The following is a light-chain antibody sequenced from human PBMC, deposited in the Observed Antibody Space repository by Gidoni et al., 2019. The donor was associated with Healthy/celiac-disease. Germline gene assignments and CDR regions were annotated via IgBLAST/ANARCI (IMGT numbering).Light chain of an antibody. J-gene: IGKJ2*01. CDR1: QGSSSY. Sequence: DIQLTQSPSFLSASVGERVTITCRASQGSSSYLAWYQQKPGKAPKLLIYAASTLQSGVPSRYRGSGSGTEFTRTISSLQPEDFATSYCQQLNSYPPYTFGQGTKLEIK. CDR3: QQLNSYPPYT. CDR2: AAS. V-gene: IGKV1-9*01.